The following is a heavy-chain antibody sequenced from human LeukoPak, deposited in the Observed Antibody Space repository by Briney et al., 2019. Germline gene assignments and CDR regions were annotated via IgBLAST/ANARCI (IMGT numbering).Heavy chain of an antibody. CDR1: GGSISSYY. CDR2: IYYSGST. J-gene: IGHJ5*02. CDR3: ARCAIVATMIGWFDP. Sequence: SETLSLTCTVSGGSISSYYWTWIRQPPGKGLEWIGYIYYSGSTNYNPSLKSRVTISVDTSKNQFSLKLTSVTAADTAVYYCARCAIVATMIGWFDPWGQGTLVTVSS. D-gene: IGHD5-12*01. V-gene: IGHV4-59*01.